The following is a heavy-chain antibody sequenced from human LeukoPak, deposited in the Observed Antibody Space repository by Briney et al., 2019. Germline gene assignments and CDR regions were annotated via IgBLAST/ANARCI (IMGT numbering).Heavy chain of an antibody. Sequence: GASVKVSCMASGYTFTSYGISWVRQAPGQGLEWVGWISAYNGHTNYAQKLQGRFTMTTDASTTTAYMELRSLRSDDTAVYYCTRYLGSTCFDSWGQGTLVTVSS. CDR3: TRYLGSTCFDS. CDR1: GYTFTSYG. D-gene: IGHD2-2*01. V-gene: IGHV1-18*01. J-gene: IGHJ4*02. CDR2: ISAYNGHT.